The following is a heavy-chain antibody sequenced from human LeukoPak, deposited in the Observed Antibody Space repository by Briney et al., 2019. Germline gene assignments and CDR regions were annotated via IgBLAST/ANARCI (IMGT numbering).Heavy chain of an antibody. Sequence: PGGSLRLSCAASGFTFSSYSMNWVRQAPGKGLEWVSSISSSNYIYYADSVKGRFTISRDNAKNTVYLQMNSLRTEDTAVYYCARGLPNYYGMDVWGQGTTVTVSS. CDR3: ARGLPNYYGMDV. V-gene: IGHV3-21*01. CDR1: GFTFSSYS. J-gene: IGHJ6*02. CDR2: ISSSNYI.